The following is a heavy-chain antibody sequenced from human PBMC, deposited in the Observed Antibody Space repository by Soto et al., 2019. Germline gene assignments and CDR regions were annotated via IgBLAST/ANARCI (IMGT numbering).Heavy chain of an antibody. CDR1: GGSISSGGYS. D-gene: IGHD4-17*01. V-gene: IGHV4-30-2*01. CDR2: IYHSWST. J-gene: IGHJ3*02. CDR3: ARDSGDYVMGAFAI. Sequence: QLQLQESGSGLVKPSQTLSLTCAVSGGSISSGGYSWSWIRQPPVKGLEWIGYIYHSWSTYYNSSLRSRVTISVDRSKNQFSLKLSSVTAADTAVYYCARDSGDYVMGAFAIWGQGTMVTVSS.